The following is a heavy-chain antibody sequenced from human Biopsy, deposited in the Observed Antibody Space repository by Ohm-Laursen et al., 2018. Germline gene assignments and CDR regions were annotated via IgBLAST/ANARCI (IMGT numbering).Heavy chain of an antibody. CDR3: ARGMRSSGWPYFDS. CDR2: IYDRGSTA. Sequence: GTLSLTCPVSGDSVSSGSFYWTWIRQPPGQGLEYIGYIYDRGSTANYNPSLVSRVTMSVDMPKNQFSLKLSSVTAADTAIYYCARGMRSSGWPYFDSWGQGTLVTVSS. J-gene: IGHJ4*02. V-gene: IGHV4-61*01. D-gene: IGHD6-19*01. CDR1: GDSVSSGSFY.